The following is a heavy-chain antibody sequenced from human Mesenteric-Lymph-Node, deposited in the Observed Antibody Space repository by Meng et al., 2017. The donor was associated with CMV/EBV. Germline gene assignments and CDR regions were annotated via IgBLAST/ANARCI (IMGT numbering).Heavy chain of an antibody. D-gene: IGHD5-18*01. CDR1: GDSISRSC. V-gene: IGHV4-59*01. CDR3: ARGHHLMVTPFDY. CDR2: LHYSGST. J-gene: IGHJ4*02. Sequence: SETLSLTCTVSGDSISRSCWRWIRLSPGKGLEWIGYLHYSGSTDYNPSLKSRVTISGDTSKNHFSLKLSSVTAADTAVYFCARGHHLMVTPFDYWGQGSLVTVSS.